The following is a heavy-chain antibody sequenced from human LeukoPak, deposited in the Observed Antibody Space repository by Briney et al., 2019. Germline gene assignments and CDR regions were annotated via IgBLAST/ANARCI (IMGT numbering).Heavy chain of an antibody. J-gene: IGHJ4*02. CDR2: ISGSGGST. Sequence: GGSLRLSCAASGFTFSSYAMSWVRQAPGKGLEWVSAISGSGGSTYYADSVKARFTISRDNSKNTLYLQMNSLRAEDTAVYYCAKGMVRGVMYYFDYWGQGTLVTVSS. D-gene: IGHD3-10*01. CDR1: GFTFSSYA. V-gene: IGHV3-23*01. CDR3: AKGMVRGVMYYFDY.